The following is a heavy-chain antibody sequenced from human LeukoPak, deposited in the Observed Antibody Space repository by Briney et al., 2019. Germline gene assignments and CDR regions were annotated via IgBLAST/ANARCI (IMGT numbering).Heavy chain of an antibody. V-gene: IGHV3-21*01. Sequence: PGGSLRLSCAASGFTFSSYSMNWVRQAPGKGLEWVSSISSSSSYIYYADSVKGRFTISRDNAKNSLYLQMNSLRAEDTAVYYCARDGEDGYGDYDVGLVFDYWGQGTLVTVSS. CDR3: ARDGEDGYGDYDVGLVFDY. J-gene: IGHJ4*02. D-gene: IGHD4-17*01. CDR1: GFTFSSYS. CDR2: ISSSSSYI.